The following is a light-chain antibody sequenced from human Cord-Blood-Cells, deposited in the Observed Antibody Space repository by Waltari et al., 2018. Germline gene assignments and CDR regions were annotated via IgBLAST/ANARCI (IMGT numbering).Light chain of an antibody. CDR3: CSYAGSSTHVV. CDR2: EGS. V-gene: IGLV2-23*01. CDR1: SSDVGSYNL. J-gene: IGLJ2*01. Sequence: QSALTQPASVSGSPGQSITISCPGTSSDVGSYNLVSWYQQHPGKAPNLMIYEGSKRPSGVSNRFSGSKSGNTASLTISGLQAEDEADYYCCSYAGSSTHVVFGGGTKLTVL.